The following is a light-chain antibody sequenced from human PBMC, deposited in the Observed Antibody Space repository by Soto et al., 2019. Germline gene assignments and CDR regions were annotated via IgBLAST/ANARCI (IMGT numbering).Light chain of an antibody. J-gene: IGKJ1*01. Sequence: DIPLTQSPSSLSASVGDRVTITYRASQSISTYLHWYQQKPGKAPKLLIYAASTLQSGVPSRFSGSGSGTDFTLTISCLQSEDFATYYCQQYYSYPRTFGQGTKVDIK. CDR3: QQYYSYPRT. V-gene: IGKV1-39*01. CDR1: QSISTY. CDR2: AAS.